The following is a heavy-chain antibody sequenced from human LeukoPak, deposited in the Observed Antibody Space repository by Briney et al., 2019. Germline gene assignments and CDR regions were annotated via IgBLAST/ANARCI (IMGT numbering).Heavy chain of an antibody. CDR3: AGGFLEWLFGYYYMDV. Sequence: ASVKVSCKASGYTFTGYYMHWVRQAPGQGLEWMGWINPNSGGTNYAQKFQGRVTMTRDTSNSTAYMELSRLRSDDTAVYYCAGGFLEWLFGYYYMDVWGKGTTVTVSS. CDR2: INPNSGGT. CDR1: GYTFTGYY. D-gene: IGHD3-3*01. V-gene: IGHV1-2*02. J-gene: IGHJ6*03.